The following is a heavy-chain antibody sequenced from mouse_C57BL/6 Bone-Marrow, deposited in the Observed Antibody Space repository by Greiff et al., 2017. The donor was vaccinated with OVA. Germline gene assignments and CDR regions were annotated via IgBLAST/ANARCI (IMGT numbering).Heavy chain of an antibody. Sequence: QVQLKESGPGLVAPSQSLSITCTVSGFSLTSYAISWVRQPPGKGLEWLGVIWPGGGTNYNSALKSRLSISKDNSKSQVFLKMNSLQTDDTAWYYCTRNDGYYKVYWGQGTLVTVSA. CDR3: TRNDGYYKVY. D-gene: IGHD2-3*01. CDR1: GFSLTSYA. J-gene: IGHJ3*01. CDR2: IWPGGGT. V-gene: IGHV2-9-1*01.